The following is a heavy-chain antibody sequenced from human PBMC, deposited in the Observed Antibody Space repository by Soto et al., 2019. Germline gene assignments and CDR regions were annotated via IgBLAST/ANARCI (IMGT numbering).Heavy chain of an antibody. CDR3: AREIVDSAAAGYHLFAY. CDR1: GYTFTSYY. D-gene: IGHD6-13*01. V-gene: IGHV1-46*01. Sequence: GASVKVSCKASGYTFTSYYMHWVRQAPVQGLEWMGVINPSCGSTSYAQKFQGRVTMTRDTSTSTAYMELSRLRSDHTAVYYCAREIVDSAAAGYHLFAYWGRGTLVTVSS. J-gene: IGHJ4*02. CDR2: INPSCGST.